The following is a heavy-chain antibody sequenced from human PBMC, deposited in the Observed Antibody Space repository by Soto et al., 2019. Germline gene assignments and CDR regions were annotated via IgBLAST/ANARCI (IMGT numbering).Heavy chain of an antibody. CDR3: AYCGYYSSSWFPDY. CDR2: MNPNSGNT. J-gene: IGHJ4*02. Sequence: ASVTVSCKASGYTFTSYDINWVRQATGQGLEWMGWMNPNSGNTGYAQKFQGRVTMTRNTSISTAYMELSSLRSVDTATYYCAYCGYYSSSWFPDYWGQGTLVTVSS. V-gene: IGHV1-8*01. CDR1: GYTFTSYD. D-gene: IGHD6-13*01.